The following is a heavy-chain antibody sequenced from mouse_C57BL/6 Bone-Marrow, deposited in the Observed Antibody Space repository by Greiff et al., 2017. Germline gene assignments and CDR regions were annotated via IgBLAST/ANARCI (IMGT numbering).Heavy chain of an antibody. Sequence: QVQLQQPGAELVMPGASVKLSCKASGYTFTSYWMHWVKQRPGQGLEWIGEIAPSDSSTNYNQKFKGKSTLTVDKSSSTAYMQLSRLTSDDSAVXCCTRWRKYYDSSPWGQGTTLTVSS. CDR2: IAPSDSST. D-gene: IGHD1-1*01. CDR1: GYTFTSYW. V-gene: IGHV1-69*01. CDR3: TRWRKYYDSSP. J-gene: IGHJ2*01.